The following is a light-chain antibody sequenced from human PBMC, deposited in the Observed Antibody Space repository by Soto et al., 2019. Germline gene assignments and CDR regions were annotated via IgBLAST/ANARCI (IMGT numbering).Light chain of an antibody. V-gene: IGLV1-40*01. CDR2: GNS. CDR3: QSYDSSLSGVV. CDR1: SSNIGAGYD. Sequence: QAVVTQPPSVSGAPGQRVTISCTRSSSNIGAGYDVHWYQQLPGTAPKLLIYGNSNRPSGVPDRFSGSKSGTSASLSITGLQAEDEADYYCQSYDSSLSGVVLGGGTKLTVL. J-gene: IGLJ2*01.